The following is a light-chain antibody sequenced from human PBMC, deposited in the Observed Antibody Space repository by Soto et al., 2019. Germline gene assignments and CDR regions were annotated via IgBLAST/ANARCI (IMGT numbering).Light chain of an antibody. CDR1: QGISSY. CDR3: QHYENTPPSVT. V-gene: IGKV1-8*01. J-gene: IGKJ3*01. CDR2: AAS. Sequence: IRMTQSPSSLSASTGDRVTITCRASQGISSYLAWYQQKPGKAPKLLIYAASTLQSGVPSRFSGSGSGTDFTLTISCLQSEDFAVYYCQHYENTPPSVTFGPGTKVDIK.